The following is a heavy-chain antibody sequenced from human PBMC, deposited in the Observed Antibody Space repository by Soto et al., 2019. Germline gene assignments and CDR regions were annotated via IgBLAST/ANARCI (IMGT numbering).Heavy chain of an antibody. CDR1: GFTFSSYA. V-gene: IGHV3-30*04. CDR3: ARELERVFDY. CDR2: IAYDGRNK. J-gene: IGHJ4*02. D-gene: IGHD1-1*01. Sequence: QVQLVESGGGVVQPGRSLRHSCAASGFTFSSYAMHWVRQAPGKGLEWVAVIAYDGRNKYYADSVKGRFTISRDNSKNTLYLQMNSLRIEDTAVYYCARELERVFDYWGQGTLVTVSS.